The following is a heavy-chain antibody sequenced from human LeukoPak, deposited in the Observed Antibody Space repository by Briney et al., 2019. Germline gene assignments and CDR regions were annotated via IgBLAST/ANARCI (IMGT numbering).Heavy chain of an antibody. D-gene: IGHD3-22*01. CDR2: ISSSGSTI. Sequence: GGSLRLSCAASGFTFSDYYMSWIRQAPGKGLEWVSYISSSGSTIYYADSVKGRFTISRDNAKNSLDLQMNSLRAEDTAVYYCARDRGGGDYDDSSGYPPPQFDPWGQGTLVTVSS. CDR1: GFTFSDYY. V-gene: IGHV3-11*01. J-gene: IGHJ5*02. CDR3: ARDRGGGDYDDSSGYPPPQFDP.